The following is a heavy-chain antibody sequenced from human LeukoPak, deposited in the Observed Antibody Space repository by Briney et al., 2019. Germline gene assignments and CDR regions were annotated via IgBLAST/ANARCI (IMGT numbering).Heavy chain of an antibody. D-gene: IGHD3-10*01. Sequence: ASVKVSCKASGGTFSSYAISWVRQAPGQGLEWMGGIIPIFGTANYAQKFQGRVTITADESTSTAYMELSSLRAEDTAVYYCAKVSTPMVRGVIHYWGQGTLVTVSS. CDR2: IIPIFGTA. CDR1: GGTFSSYA. J-gene: IGHJ4*02. CDR3: AKVSTPMVRGVIHY. V-gene: IGHV1-69*13.